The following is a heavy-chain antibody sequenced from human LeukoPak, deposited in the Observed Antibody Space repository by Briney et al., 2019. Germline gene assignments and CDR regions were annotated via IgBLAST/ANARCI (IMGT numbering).Heavy chain of an antibody. D-gene: IGHD3-10*02. CDR1: GNTFTRYY. V-gene: IGHV1-46*01. J-gene: IGHJ6*02. CDR2: INPSGGST. CDR3: ARDPILFGYGMDV. Sequence: ASVKVSCKASGNTFTRYYMHWVRQAPGQGLEWMGIINPSGGSTSYAQKFQGRVTMTGDTSTSTVYMEMSSLRSEDTAVYYCARDPILFGYGMDVWGQGTTVTVSS.